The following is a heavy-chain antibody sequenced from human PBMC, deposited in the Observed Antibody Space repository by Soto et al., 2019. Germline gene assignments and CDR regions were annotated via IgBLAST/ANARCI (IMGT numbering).Heavy chain of an antibody. CDR2: INPNSGGT. J-gene: IGHJ6*02. CDR1: GYTFTGYY. Sequence: QVQLVQSGAEVKKPGASVKVSCKASGYTFTGYYMHWVRQAPGQGLEWMGWINPNSGGTNYAQKFQGWVTMTRDTSISTAYMELSRLRSDDTAVYYCARQYSGNGEAYYYDGMDVWGQGTTVTVSS. D-gene: IGHD3-10*01. V-gene: IGHV1-2*04. CDR3: ARQYSGNGEAYYYDGMDV.